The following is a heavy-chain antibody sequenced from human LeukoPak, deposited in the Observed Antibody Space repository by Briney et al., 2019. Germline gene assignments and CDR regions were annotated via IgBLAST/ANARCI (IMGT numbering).Heavy chain of an antibody. J-gene: IGHJ6*03. CDR2: ISYDGSNK. Sequence: PGRSLRLSCAASGFTFSSYAMHWVRQAPGTGLEWVAVISYDGSNKYYADSVKGRFTISRDNSKNTLYLQMNSLRAEDTAVYYCARVSYYSSSWYRPPDYYYMDVWGKGTTVTVSS. D-gene: IGHD6-13*01. CDR3: ARVSYYSSSWYRPPDYYYMDV. CDR1: GFTFSSYA. V-gene: IGHV3-30*04.